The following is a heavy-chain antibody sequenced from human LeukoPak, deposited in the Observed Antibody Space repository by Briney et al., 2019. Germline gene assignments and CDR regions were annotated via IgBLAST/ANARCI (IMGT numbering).Heavy chain of an antibody. V-gene: IGHV3-7*01. D-gene: IGHD6-6*01. J-gene: IGHJ5*02. CDR2: INPDGSEK. Sequence: GGSLRLSCAVSGFTFSSDWMIWVRQAPGKGLEWVANINPDGSEKNYVDSVRGRFTISRDNAKNSLYLQMNSLRAEDTAVYYCARGSSNVAARNNWFDPWGQGTLVTVSS. CDR3: ARGSSNVAARNNWFDP. CDR1: GFTFSSDW.